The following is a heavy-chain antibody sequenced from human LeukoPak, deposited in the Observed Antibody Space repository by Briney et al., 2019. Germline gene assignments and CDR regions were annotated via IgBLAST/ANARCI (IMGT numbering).Heavy chain of an antibody. CDR1: GGSISGGSHH. CDR3: VRHDGRGGATMGSLDS. V-gene: IGHV4-39*01. Sequence: SETLSLTCTVSGGSISGGSHHWGWFRQSPGRGLEWIGSLYLSRTTYYNPSLNSRVTISVDTSKNQFSLQLNSVTAADTAVYYCVRHDGRGGATMGSLDSWGQGSLVTVSS. CDR2: LYLSRTT. D-gene: IGHD5-12*01. J-gene: IGHJ4*02.